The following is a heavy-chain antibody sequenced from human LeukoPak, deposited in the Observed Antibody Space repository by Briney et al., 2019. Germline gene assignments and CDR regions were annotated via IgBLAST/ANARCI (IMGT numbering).Heavy chain of an antibody. CDR2: ISSSSSYI. CDR1: GFTFSSYS. D-gene: IGHD2-2*01. J-gene: IGHJ4*02. Sequence: KTGGSLRLSCAASGFTFSSYSMNWVRQAPGKGLEWVSSISSSSSYIYYADSVKGRFTISRDNSKNTLYLQMNSLRAEDTAVYYCAKDRCSSTSCYFDYWGQGTLVTVSS. V-gene: IGHV3-21*01. CDR3: AKDRCSSTSCYFDY.